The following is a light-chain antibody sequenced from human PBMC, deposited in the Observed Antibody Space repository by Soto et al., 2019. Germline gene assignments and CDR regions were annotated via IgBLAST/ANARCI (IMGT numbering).Light chain of an antibody. CDR2: GAF. CDR1: QGISNF. J-gene: IGKJ5*01. V-gene: IGKV1-9*01. CDR3: QQLNGYPIT. Sequence: DIQLTQSPSFLSASIGDRVTITCRASQGISNFLAWYQQKPGKSPKLLIYGAFTLEDGVPSRFSGSGSGTEFTLTISSLQPEDFATYYCQQLNGYPITFGQGTRLEI.